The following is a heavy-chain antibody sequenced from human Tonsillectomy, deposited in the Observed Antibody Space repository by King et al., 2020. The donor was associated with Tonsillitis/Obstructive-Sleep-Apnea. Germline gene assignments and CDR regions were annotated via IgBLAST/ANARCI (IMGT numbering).Heavy chain of an antibody. Sequence: VQLVESGAEVKKPGASVKVSCKASGYTFTSNYMHWVRQAPGQGLEWMGIINPSGGRTSYAQKFQGRVTMTRDTSTSTVYVELSSLRSEDTAIYYCARDYCSGGNCFSGWFDPWGQGTLVTVSS. D-gene: IGHD2-15*01. CDR1: GYTFTSNY. CDR2: INPSGGRT. V-gene: IGHV1-46*01. CDR3: ARDYCSGGNCFSGWFDP. J-gene: IGHJ5*02.